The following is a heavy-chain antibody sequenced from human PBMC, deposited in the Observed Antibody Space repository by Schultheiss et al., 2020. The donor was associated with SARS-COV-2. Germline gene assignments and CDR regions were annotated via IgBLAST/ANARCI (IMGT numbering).Heavy chain of an antibody. J-gene: IGHJ4*02. CDR3: ARGRYANIVVVPAAKYYFDY. D-gene: IGHD2-2*01. Sequence: SETLSLTCTVSGGSISSYYWGWIRQPPGKGLEWIGYIYYSGSTNYNPSLKSRVTISVDTSKNQFSLKLSSVTAADTAVYYCARGRYANIVVVPAAKYYFDYWGQGTLVTVSS. CDR1: GGSISSYY. CDR2: IYYSGST. V-gene: IGHV4-59*01.